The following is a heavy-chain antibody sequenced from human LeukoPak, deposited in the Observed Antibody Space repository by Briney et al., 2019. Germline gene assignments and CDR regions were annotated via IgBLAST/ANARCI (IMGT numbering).Heavy chain of an antibody. CDR1: GFTVSGNY. V-gene: IGHV3-66*01. CDR2: IYNGGRT. CDR3: ARNSLGLKLGLYFDS. Sequence: PGGSLRLSCAASGFTVSGNYMTWIRQAPGKGLEWVSVIYNGGRTFYVDSVKGRFTISRDKSKNTLYLQMNSLRAEDTAVYYCARNSLGLKLGLYFDSWGQGSMV. D-gene: IGHD3-16*01. J-gene: IGHJ4*02.